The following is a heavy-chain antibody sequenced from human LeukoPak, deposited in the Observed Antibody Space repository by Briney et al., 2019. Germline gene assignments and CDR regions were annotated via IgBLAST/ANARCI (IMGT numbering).Heavy chain of an antibody. J-gene: IGHJ1*01. CDR3: AKGPGAAVGKRYIQH. V-gene: IGHV3-43D*03. D-gene: IGHD6-13*01. CDR2: ISWDSGNT. Sequence: GGSLRLSCAASGFTFNDYAMHRVRQAPGKGLEWVSLISWDSGNTYYADSVKGRFTISRDNSKNSLSLQMNSLRAEDTALYYCAKGPGAAVGKRYIQHWGQGTLVTVSS. CDR1: GFTFNDYA.